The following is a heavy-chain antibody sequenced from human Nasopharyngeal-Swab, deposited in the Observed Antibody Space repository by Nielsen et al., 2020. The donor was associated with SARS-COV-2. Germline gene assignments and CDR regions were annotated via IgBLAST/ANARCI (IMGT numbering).Heavy chain of an antibody. D-gene: IGHD4-17*01. J-gene: IGHJ4*02. V-gene: IGHV3-30*14. CDR1: GFTFSSYA. CDR3: ARRTIHDYGDYFDY. Sequence: GGSLRLSCAASGFTFSSYAMHWVRQAPGKGLEWVAVISYDGSNKYYADSVKGRFTISRDNSKNTLYLQMNSLRAGDTAVYYCARRTIHDYGDYFDYWGQGTLVTVSS. CDR2: ISYDGSNK.